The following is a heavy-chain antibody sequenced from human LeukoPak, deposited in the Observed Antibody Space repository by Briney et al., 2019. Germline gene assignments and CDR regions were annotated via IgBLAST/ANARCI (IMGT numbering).Heavy chain of an antibody. CDR3: ARGERLGLDS. Sequence: SETLSLTCTVSVGSISGYYWSWIRQPPGKGLEWIGYIYSSAYTNYNPSHKSRVTISVDTSKNQFSLRLISVTAADTAVYYCARGERLGLDSWGQGTLVAVSS. V-gene: IGHV4-59*01. CDR2: IYSSAYT. J-gene: IGHJ4*02. D-gene: IGHD6-19*01. CDR1: VGSISGYY.